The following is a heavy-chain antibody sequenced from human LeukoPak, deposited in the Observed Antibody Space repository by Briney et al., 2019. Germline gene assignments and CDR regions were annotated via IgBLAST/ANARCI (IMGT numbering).Heavy chain of an antibody. D-gene: IGHD5-18*01. CDR2: IYTSGST. CDR3: ARDATLGYSYGQYYYYMDV. J-gene: IGHJ6*03. Sequence: KPSETLSFTCTVSGGSISSYYWSWIRQPAGKGLEWIGRIYTSGSTNYNPSLKSRVTMSVDTSKNQFSLKLSSVTAADTAVYYCARDATLGYSYGQYYYYMDVWGKGTTVTVSS. V-gene: IGHV4-4*07. CDR1: GGSISSYY.